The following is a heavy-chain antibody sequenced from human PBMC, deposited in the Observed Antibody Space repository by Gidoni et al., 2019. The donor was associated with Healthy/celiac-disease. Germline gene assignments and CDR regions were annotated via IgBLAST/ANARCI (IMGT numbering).Heavy chain of an antibody. CDR3: TRDRGSTSATDY. CDR2: IRSKAYGGTT. CDR1: GFTFGDYA. J-gene: IGHJ4*02. V-gene: IGHV3-49*05. D-gene: IGHD2-2*01. Sequence: EVQLVESGGGLVKPGRSLRPSCTASGFTFGDYAMSWFRQAPGKGLEWVGFIRSKAYGGTTEYAASVKGRFTISRDDSKSIAYLQMNSLKTEDTAVYYCTRDRGSTSATDYWGQGTLVTVSS.